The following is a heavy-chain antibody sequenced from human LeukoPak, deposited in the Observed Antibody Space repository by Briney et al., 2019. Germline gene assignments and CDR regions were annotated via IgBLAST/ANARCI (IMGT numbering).Heavy chain of an antibody. Sequence: SVKVSCKASGDSFSSYPISWVRLAPGQGLEWMGRIIPTLHITDYAKKFQDRLTITADTSTTTAYMELSSLRSEDTAVYFCAREYASGNSFHVIFHIRGQGTMVSVSS. V-gene: IGHV1-69*04. CDR1: GDSFSSYP. J-gene: IGHJ3*02. CDR2: IIPTLHIT. CDR3: AREYASGNSFHVIFHI. D-gene: IGHD4-23*01.